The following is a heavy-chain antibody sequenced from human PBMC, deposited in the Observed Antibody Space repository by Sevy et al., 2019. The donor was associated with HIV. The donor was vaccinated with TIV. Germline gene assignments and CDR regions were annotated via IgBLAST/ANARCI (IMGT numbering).Heavy chain of an antibody. V-gene: IGHV4-59*13. CDR1: GDSISGYY. D-gene: IGHD3-10*01. Sequence: SETLSLTCTVSGDSISGYYWGWIRQPPGKGLEWVGNIFYSGSTNYNPSLKSRVTISVDTSKNQFSLKLRSVTAADTAIYYCARVESFGELGNWFDPWGQGTLVTVSS. CDR2: IFYSGST. CDR3: ARVESFGELGNWFDP. J-gene: IGHJ5*02.